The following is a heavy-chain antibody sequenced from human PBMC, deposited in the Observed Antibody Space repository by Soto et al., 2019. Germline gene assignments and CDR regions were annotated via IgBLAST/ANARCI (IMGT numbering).Heavy chain of an antibody. CDR1: GGTFSSYA. CDR2: IIPIFGTA. J-gene: IGHJ6*02. V-gene: IGHV1-69*13. CDR3: ARDRYLRTSRLYYYYGMDV. Sequence: GASVKVSCKASGGTFSSYAISWVRQAPGQGLEWMGGIIPIFGTANYAQKFQGRVTITADESTSTAYMELSSLRSEDTAVYYCARDRYLRTSRLYYYYGMDVWGQGTTVTVS. D-gene: IGHD2-2*01.